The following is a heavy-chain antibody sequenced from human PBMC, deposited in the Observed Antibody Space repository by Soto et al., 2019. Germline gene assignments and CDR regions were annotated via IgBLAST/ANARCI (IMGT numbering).Heavy chain of an antibody. CDR2: IYYSGST. Sequence: QSLTCTVSGGSISSYYWSWIRQPPGKGLEWIGYIYYSGSTNYNPSLKSRVTISVDTSKNQFSLKLSSVTAADTAVYYCARVITTFGAVTIPNCFDTWGQGTLVTVSS. CDR1: GGSISSYY. J-gene: IGHJ5*02. CDR3: ARVITTFGAVTIPNCFDT. V-gene: IGHV4-59*01. D-gene: IGHD3-3*01.